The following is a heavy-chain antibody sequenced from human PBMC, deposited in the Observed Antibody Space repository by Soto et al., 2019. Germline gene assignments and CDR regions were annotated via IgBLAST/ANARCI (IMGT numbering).Heavy chain of an antibody. J-gene: IGHJ4*02. Sequence: PGGSLRLSCAASGFTFSTYALSWVRQAPGKGLEWVSAISANGQGIYSADSVRGRFTISRDNSKNTIFLHMDSLRAEDTAVYYCAKDRNYPRDQFHYWGQGTLVTVSS. D-gene: IGHD1-7*01. CDR2: ISANGQGI. V-gene: IGHV3-23*01. CDR1: GFTFSTYA. CDR3: AKDRNYPRDQFHY.